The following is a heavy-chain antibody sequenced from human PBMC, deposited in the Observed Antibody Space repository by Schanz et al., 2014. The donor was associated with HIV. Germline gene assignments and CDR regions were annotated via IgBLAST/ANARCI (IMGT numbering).Heavy chain of an antibody. Sequence: EVQLLESGGGLVLPGGSLRVSCAVSGFTLSGYTMSWVRQAPGKGLEWVSSISVTGDNTYYADSVKGRFTISRDTSKNTLYLQMNNLKTEDTAVYYCAKAGLFFGQLWLGFFDYWGQGAQVTVSS. CDR3: AKAGLFFGQLWLGFFDY. CDR2: ISVTGDNT. J-gene: IGHJ4*02. V-gene: IGHV3-23*01. D-gene: IGHD5-18*01. CDR1: GFTLSGYT.